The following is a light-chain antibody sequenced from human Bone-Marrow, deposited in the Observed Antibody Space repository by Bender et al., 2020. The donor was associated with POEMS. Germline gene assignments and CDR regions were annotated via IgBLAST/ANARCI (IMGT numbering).Light chain of an antibody. CDR2: EDT. CDR1: SSDVGRYNL. Sequence: QSALTQPPSASGSPGQSVAISCTGTSSDVGRYNLVSWYQQHPGRAPRLLIYEDTQRPSGVSNRFSGSKSGNTASLTISGLQAEDEAHYYCCSYAGGYRVPFGGGTKLTVL. J-gene: IGLJ3*02. CDR3: CSYAGGYRVP. V-gene: IGLV2-23*01.